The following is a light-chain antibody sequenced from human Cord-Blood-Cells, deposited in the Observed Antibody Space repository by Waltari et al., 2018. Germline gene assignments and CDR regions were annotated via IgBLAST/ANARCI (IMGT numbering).Light chain of an antibody. CDR1: QSLLHSDGKTY. V-gene: IGKV2D-29*01. J-gene: IGKJ1*01. Sequence: DLVRIQTSLSLPVHLGQLVSISCKASQSLLHSDGKTYLYWYLQKPGQPPQLLIYEVSNRFSGVPDRFSGSRSGTDFTLKISRVEAEDVGVYYCIQSIQLPWTFGQGTKVEIK. CDR2: EVS. CDR3: IQSIQLPWT.